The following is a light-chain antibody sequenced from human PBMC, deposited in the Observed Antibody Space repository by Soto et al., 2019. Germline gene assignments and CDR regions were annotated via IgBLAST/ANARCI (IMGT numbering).Light chain of an antibody. Sequence: QAVLTQPPSVSGAPGQRVTISCTGSSSNIGAGYDVHWYQQLPGTAPKILIYGNSNRPSGVPDRFSGSKSGTSASLAITGLQAEDEADYYCQSYDSSLSALVFGTGTKVTVL. CDR1: SSNIGAGYD. CDR2: GNS. V-gene: IGLV1-40*01. J-gene: IGLJ1*01. CDR3: QSYDSSLSALV.